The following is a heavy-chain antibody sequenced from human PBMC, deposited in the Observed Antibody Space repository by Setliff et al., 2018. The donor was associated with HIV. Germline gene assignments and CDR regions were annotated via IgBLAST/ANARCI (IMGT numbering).Heavy chain of an antibody. V-gene: IGHV4-4*02. CDR1: GDSVTSSSW. CDR3: ARGRFLGFDY. CDR2: IYRSGST. J-gene: IGHJ4*02. Sequence: SETLSLTCALSGDSVTSSSWWSWVRQPPGKGLEWIGEIYRSGSTNYNPSLKSRVTISLDKSKNQFSLKVNSVTAADTAVYYCARGRFLGFDYWGQGTLVTVSS. D-gene: IGHD2-21*01.